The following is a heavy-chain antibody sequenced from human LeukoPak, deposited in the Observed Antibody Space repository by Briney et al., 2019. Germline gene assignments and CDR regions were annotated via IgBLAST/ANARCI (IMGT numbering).Heavy chain of an antibody. CDR1: GGSFSGYY. CDR3: ARMRAAMAYYYYGMDV. J-gene: IGHJ6*04. V-gene: IGHV4-34*01. D-gene: IGHD5-18*01. CDR2: INHSGST. Sequence: PSETLSLTCAVYGGSFSGYYGSWIRQPPGKGREWIGEINHSGSTNYNPSLKSRVTISVDTSKNQFSLKLSSVTAADTAVYYCARMRAAMAYYYYGMDVWGKGTTVTVSS.